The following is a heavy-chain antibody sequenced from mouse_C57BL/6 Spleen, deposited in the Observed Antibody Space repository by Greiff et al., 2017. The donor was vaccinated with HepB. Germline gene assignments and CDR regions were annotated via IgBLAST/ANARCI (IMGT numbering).Heavy chain of an antibody. CDR2: ISSGGSYT. J-gene: IGHJ3*01. CDR1: GFTFSSYG. D-gene: IGHD2-5*01. V-gene: IGHV5-6*01. CDR3: ARRARYSNYVGFAY. Sequence: EVHLVESGGDLVKPGGSLKLSCAASGFTFSSYGMSWVRQTPDKRLEWVATISSGGSYTYYPDSVKGRFSISRDNAKNTLYLQMSSLKSEDTAMYYCARRARYSNYVGFAYWGQGTLVTVSA.